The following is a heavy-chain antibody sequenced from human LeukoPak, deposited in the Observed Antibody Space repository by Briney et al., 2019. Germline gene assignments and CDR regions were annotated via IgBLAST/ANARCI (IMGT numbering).Heavy chain of an antibody. CDR2: ISAYNGNP. CDR1: GYTFTSYG. J-gene: IGHJ5*01. D-gene: IGHD3-22*01. V-gene: IGHV1-18*01. CDR3: ARAGQGFYYDTSAYYYDF. Sequence: GASVKVSCKASGYTFTSYGISWVRQGPGQGLEWMGWISAYNGNPTYAQKLQGRVTVTTDTSTSTAYMELRSLRSDDTAVYYCARAGQGFYYDTSAYYYDFWGHGTLVTVSS.